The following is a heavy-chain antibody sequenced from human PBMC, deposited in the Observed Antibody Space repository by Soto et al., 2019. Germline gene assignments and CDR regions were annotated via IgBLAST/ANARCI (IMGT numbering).Heavy chain of an antibody. CDR2: IVVGSGNT. D-gene: IGHD3-9*01. CDR3: AATYDVLTGYWTSHY. J-gene: IGHJ4*02. CDR1: GFSFSSSA. V-gene: IGHV1-58*02. Sequence: GASVKVSCKASGFSFSSSAMQWVRQARGQRLEWIGWIVVGSGNTNYAQKFQERVTITRDILTSTAYMELSSLRSEDTAVHYCAATYDVLTGYWTSHYWGQGTLVTVSS.